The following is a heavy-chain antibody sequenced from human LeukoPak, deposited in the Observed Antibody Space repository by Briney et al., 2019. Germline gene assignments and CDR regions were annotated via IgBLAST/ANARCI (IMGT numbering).Heavy chain of an antibody. CDR1: GFTVSSNY. CDR2: IYSGGST. CDR3: ARGHDIIVGATMDAFDI. D-gene: IGHD1-26*01. Sequence: GGSLRLSCAASGFTVSSNYMSWVRQAPGKGLEWVSVIYSGGSTYYADSVKGRFTISRDNSKNTLYPQMNSLRAEDTAVYYCARGHDIIVGATMDAFDIWGQGTMVTVSS. J-gene: IGHJ3*02. V-gene: IGHV3-53*01.